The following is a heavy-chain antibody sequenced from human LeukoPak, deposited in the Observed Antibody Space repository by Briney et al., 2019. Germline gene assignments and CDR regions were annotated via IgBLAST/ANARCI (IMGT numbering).Heavy chain of an antibody. CDR3: AREADYYSSARRFDP. CDR1: GYSIRSGYY. D-gene: IGHD3-10*01. V-gene: IGHV4-38-2*02. Sequence: SETLSLTCTVSGYSIRSGYYWNWMRQPPGKGLEWIGNIYHGGSTFYNPSLKSRVTISVDKSKNQFSLKLSSVTAADTAVYYCAREADYYSSARRFDPWGQGTLVTVSS. J-gene: IGHJ5*02. CDR2: IYHGGST.